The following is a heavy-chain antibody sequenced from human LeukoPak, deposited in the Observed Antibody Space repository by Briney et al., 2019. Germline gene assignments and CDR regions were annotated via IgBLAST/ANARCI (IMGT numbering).Heavy chain of an antibody. V-gene: IGHV4-34*01. CDR1: GGSFSGYY. CDR2: INHSGST. J-gene: IGHJ4*02. D-gene: IGHD3-3*01. Sequence: SETLSLTCAVYGGSFSGYYWSWIRQPPGKGPEWIGEINHSGSTNYNPSLKSRVTISVDTSKNQFSLKLSSVTAADTAVYYCARGRSGSRANFDYWGQGTLVTVSS. CDR3: ARGRSGSRANFDY.